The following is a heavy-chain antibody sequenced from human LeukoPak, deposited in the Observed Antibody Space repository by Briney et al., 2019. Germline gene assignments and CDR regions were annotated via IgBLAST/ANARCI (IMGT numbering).Heavy chain of an antibody. CDR3: TRQASIAVAGTSDY. D-gene: IGHD6-19*01. CDR2: IRSKANSYAT. CDR1: GFTFSSYA. J-gene: IGHJ4*02. Sequence: GGSLRLSCAASGFTFSSYAMHWVRQASGKGLEWVGRIRSKANSYATAYAASVKGRFTISRDDSKNTAYLQMNSLKTEDTAVYYCTRQASIAVAGTSDYWGQGTLVTVSS. V-gene: IGHV3-73*01.